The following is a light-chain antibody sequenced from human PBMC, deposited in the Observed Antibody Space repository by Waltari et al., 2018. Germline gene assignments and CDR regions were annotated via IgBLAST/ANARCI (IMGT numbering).Light chain of an antibody. CDR3: LQHKTYPHS. V-gene: IGKV1-17*03. CDR2: AAS. J-gene: IGKJ2*03. CDR1: QAINVF. Sequence: DIQMTQSPSVIYASVGDRVTITCRASQAINVFAGWFQQRPGKAPRRLIYAASTLELGVPSRFSGSGYGTEFTLTISSLQPEDVATYYCLQHKTYPHSFGQGTRVEIK.